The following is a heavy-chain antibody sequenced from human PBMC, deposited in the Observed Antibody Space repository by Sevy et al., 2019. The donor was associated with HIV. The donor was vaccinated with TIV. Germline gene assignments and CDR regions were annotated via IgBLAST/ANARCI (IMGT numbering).Heavy chain of an antibody. CDR1: GFTFSSYG. J-gene: IGHJ3*02. CDR2: IWYDGSNK. Sequence: GGSLRLSCAASGFTFSSYGMHWVRQAPGKGLEWVAVIWYDGSNKYYADSVKGRFTISRDNSKNTLYLQMNSLRAEDTAVYYCARDESYDILSGYFGAFDIWGQGTMVTVSS. V-gene: IGHV3-33*01. CDR3: ARDESYDILSGYFGAFDI. D-gene: IGHD3-9*01.